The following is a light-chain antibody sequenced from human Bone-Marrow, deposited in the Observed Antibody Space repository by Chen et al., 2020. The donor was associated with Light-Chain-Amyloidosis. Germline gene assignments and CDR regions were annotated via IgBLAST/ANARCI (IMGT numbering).Light chain of an antibody. CDR3: QSTDSTATYGV. Sequence: SYELTQPPSVSVYPGQTARITCSGDALPKQYVYWFQQKPGQATVLVMYKDNERPSGIPERFSGSSSGTTVTLTISRVQTEDEADYYCQSTDSTATYGVFGGGTQLTVL. CDR2: KDN. V-gene: IGLV3-25*03. CDR1: ALPKQY. J-gene: IGLJ3*02.